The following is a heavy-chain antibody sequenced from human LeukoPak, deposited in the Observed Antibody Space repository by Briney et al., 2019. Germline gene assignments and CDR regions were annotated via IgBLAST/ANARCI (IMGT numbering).Heavy chain of an antibody. Sequence: SETLSLTCAVYGGSFSGYYWSWIRQPPGKGLEWIGEINHSGSTNYNPSLKSRVTISVDTSKNQFSLKLSSVTAADTAVYYCARGQWDRFVVVPAVKGARLDYWGQGTLVTVSS. CDR3: ARGQWDRFVVVPAVKGARLDY. CDR2: INHSGST. V-gene: IGHV4-34*01. D-gene: IGHD2-2*01. J-gene: IGHJ4*02. CDR1: GGSFSGYY.